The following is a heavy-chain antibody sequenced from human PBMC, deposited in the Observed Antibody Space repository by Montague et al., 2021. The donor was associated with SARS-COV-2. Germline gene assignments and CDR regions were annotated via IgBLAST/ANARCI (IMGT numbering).Heavy chain of an antibody. CDR3: ARWGLNNAFDI. Sequence: SETQSLTCSVSGDSISRSHYFWAWIRQPPGMGLEWIGSIYFTGKTYYHPSLKSRVTISIDTSKNHFSLRLSSVTAADSAVFYCARWGLNNAFDIWGLGTMITISS. V-gene: IGHV4-39*02. D-gene: IGHD1/OR15-1a*01. J-gene: IGHJ3*02. CDR1: GDSISRSHYF. CDR2: IYFTGKT.